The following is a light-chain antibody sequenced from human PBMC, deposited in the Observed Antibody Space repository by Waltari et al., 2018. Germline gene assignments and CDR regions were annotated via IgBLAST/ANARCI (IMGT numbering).Light chain of an antibody. V-gene: IGKV3-11*01. Sequence: EIVLTQSPATLSLSPGQRATLSCRASQSVSYYLAWYQQKPGQTPRLLIYSASNRATGIPARFSGSGSGSDFTLTISSLEPEDFAVYYCQQRSSWPRTFGQGTKVEIK. J-gene: IGKJ1*01. CDR2: SAS. CDR3: QQRSSWPRT. CDR1: QSVSYY.